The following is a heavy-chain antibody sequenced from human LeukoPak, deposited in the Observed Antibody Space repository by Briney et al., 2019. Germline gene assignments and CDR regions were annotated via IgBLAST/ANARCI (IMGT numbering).Heavy chain of an antibody. J-gene: IGHJ3*02. V-gene: IGHV3-30*03. Sequence: GGSLRLSCASSRFTFSNSIFHWVRQPPGKGLEWVAAMSFDGFSKYYADSVKGRFTISRDDSRSTVGLQLSSLRPDDTAVYYCAREGHTSGYCGCFDNWGQGTAVAVSS. D-gene: IGHD3-22*01. CDR2: MSFDGFSK. CDR3: AREGHTSGYCGCFDN. CDR1: RFTFSNSI.